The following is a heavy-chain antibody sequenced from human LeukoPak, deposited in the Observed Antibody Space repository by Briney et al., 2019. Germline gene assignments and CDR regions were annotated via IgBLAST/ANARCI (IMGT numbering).Heavy chain of an antibody. D-gene: IGHD2-15*01. J-gene: IGHJ5*02. CDR2: INPSGGST. V-gene: IGHV1-46*01. CDR3: ARRVGYCSGGSCYKIWFDP. Sequence: ASVKVSCKASGCTFTSYYMHWVRQAPGQGLEWMGIINPSGGSTSYAQKFQGRVTMTRDTSTSTVYMELSSLRSEDTAVYYCARRVGYCSGGSCYKIWFDPWGQGTLVTVSS. CDR1: GCTFTSYY.